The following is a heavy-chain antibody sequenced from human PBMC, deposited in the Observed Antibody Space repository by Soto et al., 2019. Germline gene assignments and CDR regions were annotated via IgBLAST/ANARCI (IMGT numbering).Heavy chain of an antibody. J-gene: IGHJ6*02. D-gene: IGHD5-18*01. CDR1: GYTFTSYY. Sequence: LGESLKISCEGSGYTFTSYYITWARQLPEKGLEWMGRIDPSDSYTTYNPSFRGHITISADKSIRTAYLQWSSLEASDSCMYYCARGDTAVVHKGVDLWGQGTPVTVSS. CDR3: ARGDTAVVHKGVDL. V-gene: IGHV5-10-1*01. CDR2: IDPSDSYT.